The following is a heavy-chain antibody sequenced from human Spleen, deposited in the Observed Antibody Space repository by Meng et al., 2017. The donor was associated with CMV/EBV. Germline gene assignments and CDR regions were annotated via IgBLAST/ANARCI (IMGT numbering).Heavy chain of an antibody. CDR1: GFTFSGYW. CDR2: IKQDGSEK. CDR3: ARGGGYNYDNWFDP. V-gene: IGHV3-7*01. D-gene: IGHD5-24*01. J-gene: IGHJ5*02. Sequence: ASGFTFSGYWMSWVRQAPGKGLEWVANIKQDGSEKYYVDSVKGRFTISRDNAKNSLYLQMNSLRAEDTAVYYCARGGGYNYDNWFDPWGQGTLVTVSS.